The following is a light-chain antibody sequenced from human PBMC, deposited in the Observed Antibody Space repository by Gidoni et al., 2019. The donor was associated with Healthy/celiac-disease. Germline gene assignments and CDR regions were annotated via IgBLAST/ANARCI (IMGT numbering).Light chain of an antibody. V-gene: IGKV1-5*03. CDR2: KAS. J-gene: IGKJ1*01. CDR3: QQYNSYSSWT. CDR1: QSISSW. Sequence: DIQMTQSPSTLSASVGDRVTITCRASQSISSWLAWYQQKPGKATKLLIYKASSLESGVPSRLSGSGSGTEFTLTISSLQPDDFATYYCQQYNSYSSWTFGQGTKVEIK.